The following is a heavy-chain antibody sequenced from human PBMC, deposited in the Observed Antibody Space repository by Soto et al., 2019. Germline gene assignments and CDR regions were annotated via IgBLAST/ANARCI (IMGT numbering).Heavy chain of an antibody. D-gene: IGHD2-15*01. CDR1: GYTFTAYS. J-gene: IGHJ1*01. Sequence: VASVKVSCKASGYTFTAYSMHWVRLAPGQGLEWMGVVNPSGGSTKYAQNFQGRVTMTRDTSTTTIYMELSSLRSDDTAIYYCAREENCSGGTCYSEYFHRWGQGTLVTVSS. CDR3: AREENCSGGTCYSEYFHR. CDR2: VNPSGGST. V-gene: IGHV1-46*01.